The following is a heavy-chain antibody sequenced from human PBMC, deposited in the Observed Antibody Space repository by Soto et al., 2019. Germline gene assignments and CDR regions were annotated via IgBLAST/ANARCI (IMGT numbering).Heavy chain of an antibody. Sequence: SETLSLTCTVSGGSISSYYWSWIRQPPGKGLEWIGYIYYSGSTNYNPPLKSRVTISVDTSKNQFSLKLSSVTAADTAVYYCARNRSPDRWFDPWGQGTLVTVSS. J-gene: IGHJ5*02. CDR2: IYYSGST. CDR1: GGSISSYY. V-gene: IGHV4-59*08. CDR3: ARNRSPDRWFDP.